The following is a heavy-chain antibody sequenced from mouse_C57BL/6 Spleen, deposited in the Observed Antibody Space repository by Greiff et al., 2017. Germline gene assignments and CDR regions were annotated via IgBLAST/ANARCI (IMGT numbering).Heavy chain of an antibody. Sequence: VQLQQSGPELVKPGASVKISCKASGYAFSSSWMNWVKQRPGKGLEWIGRIYPGDGDTNYNGKFKGKATLTADKSSSTAYMQLSSLTSEDSAVDVCARSGTGGYFDVWGTGTTVTVSS. J-gene: IGHJ1*03. CDR3: ARSGTGGYFDV. CDR1: GYAFSSSW. V-gene: IGHV1-82*01. D-gene: IGHD3-3*01. CDR2: IYPGDGDT.